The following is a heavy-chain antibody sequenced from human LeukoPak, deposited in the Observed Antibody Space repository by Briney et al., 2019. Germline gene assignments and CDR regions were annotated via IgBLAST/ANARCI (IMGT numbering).Heavy chain of an antibody. V-gene: IGHV3-23*01. CDR3: AKWGCSGGSCYPFDY. D-gene: IGHD2-15*01. CDR1: GFTFNTYA. CDR2: MSGSGGRT. J-gene: IGHJ4*02. Sequence: PGGSLRLSCAASGFTFNTYAMSWVRQAPGKGLEWVSAMSGSGGRTYYADSVKGRFTISRDNSKNTLHLQMNSLRAEDTAVYYCAKWGCSGGSCYPFDYWGQGTLVTVSS.